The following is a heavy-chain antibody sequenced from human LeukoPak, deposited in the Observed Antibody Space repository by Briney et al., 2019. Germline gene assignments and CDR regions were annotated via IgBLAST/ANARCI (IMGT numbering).Heavy chain of an antibody. Sequence: PGGSLRLSCAASGFTFDDYGMSWVRQAPGQGLEWVSGINWNGGSTGYADSVKGRFTISRDNAKNSLYLQMNSLRAEDTALYYCAREDWVPDCSGGSCYYMDVWGKGTTVTVSS. CDR3: AREDWVPDCSGGSCYYMDV. D-gene: IGHD2-15*01. CDR2: INWNGGST. V-gene: IGHV3-20*04. CDR1: GFTFDDYG. J-gene: IGHJ6*03.